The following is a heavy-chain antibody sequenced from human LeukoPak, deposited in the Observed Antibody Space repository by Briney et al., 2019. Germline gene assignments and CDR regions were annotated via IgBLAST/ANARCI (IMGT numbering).Heavy chain of an antibody. CDR3: ARTSYKHGYTYYFDF. Sequence: GASLKISCHGSGYSFSTYWFACVRQMPPKGLEWWGIVFPHGSTTRYSPSFQDRVTISADKSIHTAYMQWSSLKASDSTMYYCARTSYKHGYTYYFDFWGQGTLVTASS. J-gene: IGHJ4*01. CDR2: VFPHGSTT. CDR1: GYSFSTYW. D-gene: IGHD3-16*01. V-gene: IGHV5-51*01.